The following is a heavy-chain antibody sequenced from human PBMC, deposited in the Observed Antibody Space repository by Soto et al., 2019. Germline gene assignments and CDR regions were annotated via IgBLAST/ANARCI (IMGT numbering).Heavy chain of an antibody. V-gene: IGHV3-7*01. CDR1: GFTFSSYW. Sequence: GGSLRPSCAASGFTFSSYWMSWVRQAPGKGLEWVANIKQDGSEKYYVDSVKGRFTISRDNAKNSLYLQMNSLRAEDTAVYYCARFVMSTYSSGWNYYYYYGMDVWGQGTTVTVSS. CDR3: ARFVMSTYSSGWNYYYYYGMDV. D-gene: IGHD6-19*01. CDR2: IKQDGSEK. J-gene: IGHJ6*02.